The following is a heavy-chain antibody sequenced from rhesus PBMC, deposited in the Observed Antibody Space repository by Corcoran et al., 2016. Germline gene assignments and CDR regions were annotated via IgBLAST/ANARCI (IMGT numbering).Heavy chain of an antibody. CDR3: AREYCTGSGCYAWGLES. CDR1: GAIVSTTRPT. D-gene: IGHD2-21*01. J-gene: IGHJ6*01. Sequence: QVQLQESGPGLVTPSPTLSLTCALPGAIVSTTRPTCNWFMPSPSRGLEWLGRTYYRSKWYNDYAQSVQNRITINPDTSKNQFSLQWNSVTPEDMAVYYCAREYCTGSGCYAWGLESWGQGVVVTVSS. V-gene: IGHV6-1*01. CDR2: TYYRSKWYN.